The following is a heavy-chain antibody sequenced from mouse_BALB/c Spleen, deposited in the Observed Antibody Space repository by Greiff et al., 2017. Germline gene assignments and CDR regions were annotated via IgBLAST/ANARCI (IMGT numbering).Heavy chain of an antibody. CDR1: GYSFTGYF. J-gene: IGHJ4*01. V-gene: IGHV1-20*02. CDR3: AKSPGYDAMDY. CDR2: INPYNGDT. Sequence: VQLKESGPELVKPGASVKISCKASGYSFTGYFMHWVMQSHGKSLEWIGRINPYNGDTFYNQKFKGKATLTVDKSSSTAHMELRSLASEDSAVYYCAKSPGYDAMDYWGQGTSVTVSS.